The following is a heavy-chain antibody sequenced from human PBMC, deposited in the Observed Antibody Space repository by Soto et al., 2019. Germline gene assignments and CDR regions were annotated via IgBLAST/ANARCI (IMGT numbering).Heavy chain of an antibody. V-gene: IGHV3-23*01. Sequence: GGSLRLSCAASGFTFSSYAMSWVRQAPGKGLEWVSAISGSGGSTYYADSVKGRFTISRGNSKNTLYLQMNSLRAEDTAVYYCAKEVDVTTPVYGWFDPWGQGTLVTVSS. CDR3: AKEVDVTTPVYGWFDP. CDR1: GFTFSSYA. J-gene: IGHJ5*02. CDR2: ISGSGGST. D-gene: IGHD3-3*01.